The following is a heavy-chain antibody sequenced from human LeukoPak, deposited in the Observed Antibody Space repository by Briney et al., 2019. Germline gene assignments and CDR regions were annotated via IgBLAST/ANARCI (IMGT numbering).Heavy chain of an antibody. Sequence: GGSLRLSCAASGFTFSNYGMHWVRQAPGKGLEWVAVISYDGSNKFYADSVKGRFTISRDNSKNTLYLQMNSLRAEDTAVYYCAKDYGDYGPFDYWGQGTLVTVSS. CDR1: GFTFSNYG. CDR3: AKDYGDYGPFDY. J-gene: IGHJ4*02. D-gene: IGHD4-17*01. CDR2: ISYDGSNK. V-gene: IGHV3-30*18.